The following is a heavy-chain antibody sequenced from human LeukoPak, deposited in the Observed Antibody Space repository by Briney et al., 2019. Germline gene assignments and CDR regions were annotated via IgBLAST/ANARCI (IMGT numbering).Heavy chain of an antibody. Sequence: SETLSLTCTVSGGSISSSSYYWGWIRQHPGKGLEWIGHIYYSGTTYFNPSLKSRVTISVDTSKNQFSLKLTSVTAADTAVYYCARAYYYDSSGYSGASNWLHPWGQGTLVTVSS. CDR3: ARAYYYDSSGYSGASNWLHP. CDR2: IYYSGTT. J-gene: IGHJ5*02. CDR1: GGSISSSSYY. D-gene: IGHD3-22*01. V-gene: IGHV4-31*03.